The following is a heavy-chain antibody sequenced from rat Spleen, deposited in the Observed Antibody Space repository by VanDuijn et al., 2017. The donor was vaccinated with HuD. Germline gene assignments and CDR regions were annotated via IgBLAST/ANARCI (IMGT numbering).Heavy chain of an antibody. Sequence: EVQLVESGGGLVQPGRSLKLSCAASGFTYSNYVMAWVRQAPGKGLEWVASIYSDGSSTYYPDTVKGRFTISRDVAKSTLYLQMNNLRSEDTATYYCVNTYYGYWFGYWGQGVMVTVSS. CDR1: GFTYSNYV. V-gene: IGHV5-29*01. CDR3: VNTYYGYWFGY. D-gene: IGHD1-9*01. J-gene: IGHJ2*01. CDR2: IYSDGSST.